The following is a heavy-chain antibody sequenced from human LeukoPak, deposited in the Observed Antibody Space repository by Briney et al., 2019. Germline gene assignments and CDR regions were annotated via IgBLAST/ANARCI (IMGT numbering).Heavy chain of an antibody. J-gene: IGHJ4*02. CDR1: GGTFSNYA. D-gene: IGHD3-22*01. CDR3: AREYYDSSGYYYYFDY. CDR2: IIPIFGTA. V-gene: IGHV1-69*05. Sequence: SVKVSCKASGGTFSNYAISWVRQAPGQGLEWMGGIIPIFGTANYAQKFQGRVTITTDESTSTAYMELSSLRSEDTAVYYCAREYYDSSGYYYYFDYWGQGTLVTVSS.